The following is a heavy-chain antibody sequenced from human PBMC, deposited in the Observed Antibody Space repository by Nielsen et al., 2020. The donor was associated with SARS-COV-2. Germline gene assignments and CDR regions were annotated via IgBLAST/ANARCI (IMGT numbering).Heavy chain of an antibody. V-gene: IGHV4-39*01. J-gene: IGHJ5*02. CDR2: IYYSGST. D-gene: IGHD6-19*01. CDR3: ARRPVGLVFWFDP. CDR1: GGSISSSSYY. Sequence: GSLRLSCTVSGGSISSSSYYWGWIRQPPGKGLEWIGSIYYSGSTYYNPSLKSRVTISVDTSKNQFSLKLSSVTAADTAVYYCARRPVGLVFWFDPWGQGTLVTVSS.